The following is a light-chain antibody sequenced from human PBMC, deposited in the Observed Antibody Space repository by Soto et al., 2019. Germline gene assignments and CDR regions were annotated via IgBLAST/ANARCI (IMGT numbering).Light chain of an antibody. Sequence: QSALTQPPSVSGAPGQRVTISCTGSSSNIGAHYDVHWYQQLPGTAPKLLIYGNSNRPSGVPDRFSGSKSGTSASLAITGLQAEDEADYYCQSYDNSLSVDVFGTGTKLTVL. J-gene: IGLJ1*01. CDR2: GNS. CDR1: SSNIGAHYD. CDR3: QSYDNSLSVDV. V-gene: IGLV1-40*01.